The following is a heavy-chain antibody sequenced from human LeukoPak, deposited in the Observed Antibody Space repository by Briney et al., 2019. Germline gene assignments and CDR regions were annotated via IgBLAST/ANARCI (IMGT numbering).Heavy chain of an antibody. CDR2: IYTSGST. D-gene: IGHD6-13*01. CDR3: ARGPRRSSWFWVPYHMDV. Sequence: SETLSLTCTVSGGSISSYYWSWIRQPAGKGLEWIGRIYTSGSTNYNPSLKSRVTMSVDTSKNQFSLKLSSVTAADTAVYYCARGPRRSSWFWVPYHMDVWGKGTTVTVSS. J-gene: IGHJ6*03. V-gene: IGHV4-4*07. CDR1: GGSISSYY.